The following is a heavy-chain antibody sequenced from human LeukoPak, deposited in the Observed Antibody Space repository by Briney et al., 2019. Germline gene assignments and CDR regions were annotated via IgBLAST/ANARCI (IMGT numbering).Heavy chain of an antibody. CDR2: INHSGST. CDR1: GGSFSGYY. V-gene: IGHV4-34*01. D-gene: IGHD3-10*01. CDR3: ARNPFSDRSGSPTLNWFDP. J-gene: IGHJ5*02. Sequence: PSETLSLTCGVYGGSFSGYYWSWIRQPLGKGLEWIGEINHSGSTNYNPSLKSRVTISVDTSKNQFSLKLSSVTAADTAVYYCARNPFSDRSGSPTLNWFDPWGQGTLVTASS.